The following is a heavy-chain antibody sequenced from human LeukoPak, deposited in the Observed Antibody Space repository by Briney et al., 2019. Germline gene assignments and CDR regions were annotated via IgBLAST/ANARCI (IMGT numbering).Heavy chain of an antibody. Sequence: PGTLSLTCAVSGGSISSSNWWSWVRQPPGKGLEWIGEIYHSGSTNYNPSLKSRVTISVDKSKNQFSLKLSSVTAADTAVYYCARDVRYSSGWFFDYWGQGTLVTVSS. CDR3: ARDVRYSSGWFFDY. CDR2: IYHSGST. V-gene: IGHV4-4*03. D-gene: IGHD6-19*01. CDR1: GGSISSSNW. J-gene: IGHJ4*02.